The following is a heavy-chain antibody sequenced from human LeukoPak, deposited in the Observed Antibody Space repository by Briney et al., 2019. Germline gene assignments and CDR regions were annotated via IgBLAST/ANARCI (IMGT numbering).Heavy chain of an antibody. D-gene: IGHD3-3*01. CDR3: ARENYDFWSGYSAYYFDY. V-gene: IGHV3-11*01. CDR2: ISSSGSTI. J-gene: IGHJ4*02. Sequence: GGSLRLSCAVSGFTFSDYYMSWIRQAPGKGLEWVSYISSSGSTIYYADSVKGRFTISRDNAKNSLYLQMNSLRAEDTAVYYCARENYDFWSGYSAYYFDYWGQGTLVTVSS. CDR1: GFTFSDYY.